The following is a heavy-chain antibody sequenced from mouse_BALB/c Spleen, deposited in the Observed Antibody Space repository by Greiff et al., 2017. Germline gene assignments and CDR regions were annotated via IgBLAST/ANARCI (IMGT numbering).Heavy chain of an antibody. Sequence: VKLVESGPGLVAPSQSLSITCTVSGFSLTSYGVHWVRQPPGKGLEWLGVIWAGGSTNYNSALMSRLSISKDNSKSQVFLKMNSLQTDDTAMYYCASYYGREAWFAYWGQGTLVTVSA. J-gene: IGHJ3*01. CDR3: ASYYGREAWFAY. D-gene: IGHD1-1*01. CDR1: GFSLTSYG. CDR2: IWAGGST. V-gene: IGHV2-9*02.